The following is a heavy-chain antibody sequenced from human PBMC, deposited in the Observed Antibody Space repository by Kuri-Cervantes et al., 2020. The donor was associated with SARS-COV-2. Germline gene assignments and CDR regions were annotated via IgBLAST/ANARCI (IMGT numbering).Heavy chain of an antibody. Sequence: GGSLRLSCAASGFTFSSYGMHWVRQAPGKGLEWVAFIRYDGSNKYYADSVKGRFTISRDNSKNTLYLQMNSLRAEDTAVYYCAKERSNRVAVAQWGQGTLVTVSS. J-gene: IGHJ4*02. CDR3: AKERSNRVAVAQ. V-gene: IGHV3-30*02. D-gene: IGHD6-19*01. CDR1: GFTFSSYG. CDR2: IRYDGSNK.